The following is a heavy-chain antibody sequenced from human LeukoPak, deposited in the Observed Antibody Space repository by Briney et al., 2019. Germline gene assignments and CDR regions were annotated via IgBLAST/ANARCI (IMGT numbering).Heavy chain of an antibody. CDR3: ARDSVAGTDFYYFDH. Sequence: GGSLRLSCAVSGFSVRTNYMCWVRQAPGQGLEWVSATYSGGSTYYADSVKGRFTISRDNSKNTLYLQMNSLRAEDTAVYYCARDSVAGTDFYYFDHWGQGTLVTVSS. D-gene: IGHD6-19*01. CDR1: GFSVRTNY. J-gene: IGHJ4*02. V-gene: IGHV3-53*01. CDR2: TYSGGST.